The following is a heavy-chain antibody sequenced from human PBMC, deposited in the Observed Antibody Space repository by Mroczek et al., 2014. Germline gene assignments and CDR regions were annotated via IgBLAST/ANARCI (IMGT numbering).Heavy chain of an antibody. CDR1: GGSISSSSYY. CDR3: ARRSTVVTQWGY. J-gene: IGHJ4*02. V-gene: IGHV4-39*01. CDR2: IYYSGST. Sequence: QVQLQESGPGLVKPSETLSLTCTVSGGSISSSSYYWGWIRQPPGKGLEWIGSIYYSGSTYYNPSLKSRVTISVDTSKNQFSLKLSSVTAADTAVYYCARRSTVVTQWGYWGQGTLVTVSS. D-gene: IGHD4-11*01.